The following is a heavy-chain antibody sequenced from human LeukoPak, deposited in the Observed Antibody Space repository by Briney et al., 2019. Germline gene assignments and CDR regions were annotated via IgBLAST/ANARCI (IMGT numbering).Heavy chain of an antibody. CDR3: ARDRVCSGGSCYSGFDY. D-gene: IGHD2-15*01. CDR2: ISSSSSYT. V-gene: IGHV3-11*06. CDR1: GFTFSDYF. Sequence: GGSLRLSCAASGFTFSDYFMSWIRQAPGKGLEWVSYISSSSSYTNYADSVKGRFTISRDNAKNSLYLQMNSLRAEDTAVYYCARDRVCSGGSCYSGFDYWGQGTLVTVSS. J-gene: IGHJ4*02.